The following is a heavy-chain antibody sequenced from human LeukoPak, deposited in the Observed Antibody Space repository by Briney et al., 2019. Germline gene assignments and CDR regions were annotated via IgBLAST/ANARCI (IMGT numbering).Heavy chain of an antibody. CDR2: IYHSGST. V-gene: IGHV4-38-2*01. J-gene: IGHJ3*02. CDR1: GYSISSGYY. Sequence: SETLSLTCAVSGYSISSGYYWGWIRQPPGKGLEWIGSIYHSGSTYYNPSLKSRVTISVDTSKNQFSLKLSSVTAADTAVYYCARHEHITMIVVAWAGAFGIWGQGTMATVSS. CDR3: ARHEHITMIVVAWAGAFGI. D-gene: IGHD3-22*01.